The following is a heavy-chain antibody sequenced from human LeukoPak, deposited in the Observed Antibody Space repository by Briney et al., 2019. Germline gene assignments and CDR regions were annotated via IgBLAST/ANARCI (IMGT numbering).Heavy chain of an antibody. D-gene: IGHD2-15*01. CDR3: ARGYCSGGSCYHFDS. V-gene: IGHV1-2*02. J-gene: IGHJ4*02. CDR2: VNSNTGGT. CDR1: GYRFSDYY. Sequence: GASVTVSFTSSGYRFSDYYMHWGRQAPGQGLEWIGWVNSNTGGTHYAQKFEGRVTMTRDTSISTAYMELSRLKSDDTAVYYCARGYCSGGSCYHFDSWGQGTLVTVSS.